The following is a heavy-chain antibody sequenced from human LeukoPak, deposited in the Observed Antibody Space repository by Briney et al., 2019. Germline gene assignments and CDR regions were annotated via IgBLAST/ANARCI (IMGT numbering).Heavy chain of an antibody. Sequence: GESLRLSCLPSALTFNTYGVHWVRHPPDKVLEWVAGILNDGFKKDNADSVKGRFTISRENSKNTMYLQMNSLRVEDTAVYYCAKAAYCTSTGCHFSGYAQRPLDCWGEGTLVTVSS. J-gene: IGHJ4*02. CDR3: AKAAYCTSTGCHFSGYAQRPLDC. CDR1: ALTFNTYG. V-gene: IGHV3-30*18. CDR2: ILNDGFKK. D-gene: IGHD2-8*01.